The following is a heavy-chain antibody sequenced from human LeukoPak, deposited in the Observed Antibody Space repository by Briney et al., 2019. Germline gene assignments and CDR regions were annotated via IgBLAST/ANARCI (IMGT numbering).Heavy chain of an antibody. CDR3: ARHNLWFGELLSSNFDY. V-gene: IGHV4-34*01. Sequence: PSETLSLTCAVYGGSFSDYRWSWIRQPPGKGLEWIGEINHSGSTNYNPSLKSRVTISVDTSKNQFSLKLSSVTAADTAVYYCARHNLWFGELLSSNFDYWGQGTLVTVSS. D-gene: IGHD3-10*01. J-gene: IGHJ4*02. CDR2: INHSGST. CDR1: GGSFSDYR.